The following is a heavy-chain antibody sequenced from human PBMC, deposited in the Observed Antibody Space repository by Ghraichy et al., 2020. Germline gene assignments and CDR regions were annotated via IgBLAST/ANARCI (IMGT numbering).Heavy chain of an antibody. CDR1: GFTFSSYS. J-gene: IGHJ6*02. V-gene: IGHV3-48*02. Sequence: GGSLRLSCAASGFTFSSYSMNWVRQAPGKGLEWVLYISSSSSTIYYADSVKGRFTISRDNAKNSLYLQMNSLRDEDTAVYYCARVAPLTTVTTYYYYGMDVWGQGTTVTVSS. D-gene: IGHD4-11*01. CDR2: ISSSSSTI. CDR3: ARVAPLTTVTTYYYYGMDV.